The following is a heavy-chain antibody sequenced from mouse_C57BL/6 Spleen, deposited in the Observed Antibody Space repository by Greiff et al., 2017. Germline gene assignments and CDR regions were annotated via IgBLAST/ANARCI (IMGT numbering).Heavy chain of an antibody. CDR1: GYTFTSYW. CDR2: IDPSDSET. J-gene: IGHJ4*01. CDR3: AREGLRDYAMDY. V-gene: IGHV1-52*01. Sequence: QVQLKQPGAELVRPGSSVKLSCKASGYTFTSYWMHWVKQRPIQGLEWIGNIDPSDSETHYNQKFKDKATLTVDKSSSTAYMQLSSLTSEDSAVYYCAREGLRDYAMDYWGQGTSVTVSS.